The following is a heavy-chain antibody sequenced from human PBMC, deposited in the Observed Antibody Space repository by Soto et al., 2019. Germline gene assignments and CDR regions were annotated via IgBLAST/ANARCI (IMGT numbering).Heavy chain of an antibody. CDR1: GFTFSSYA. V-gene: IGHV3-23*01. CDR2: ITGGGENT. CDR3: AKGRIAVAAPFNWFDP. J-gene: IGHJ5*02. D-gene: IGHD6-19*01. Sequence: EVQLLESGGGLVQPGGSLRLSCAASGFTFSSYAMSWVRQAPGKGLEWVSSITGGGENTHYAVSVKGRFTISRDNSKNTLSLQMNSLRVDDTAVYHCAKGRIAVAAPFNWFDPWGQGTLVTVSS.